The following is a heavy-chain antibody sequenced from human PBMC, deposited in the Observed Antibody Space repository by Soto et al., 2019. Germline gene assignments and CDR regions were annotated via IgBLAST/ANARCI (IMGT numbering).Heavy chain of an antibody. Sequence: QVQLVESGGGVVQPGRSLRLSCAASGFTFSSYGMHWVRQAPGKGLEWVAVIWYDGSNKYYADSVKGRLTISRDNSKNTLNLQMNSLRAEDTAVYYCARDFRGITGTILFDYWGQGTLVTVSS. D-gene: IGHD1-7*01. J-gene: IGHJ4*02. CDR1: GFTFSSYG. V-gene: IGHV3-33*01. CDR3: ARDFRGITGTILFDY. CDR2: IWYDGSNK.